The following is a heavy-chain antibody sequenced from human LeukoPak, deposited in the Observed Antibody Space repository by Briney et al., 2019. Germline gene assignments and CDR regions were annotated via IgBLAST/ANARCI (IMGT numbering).Heavy chain of an antibody. CDR2: IIPIFGKA. J-gene: IGHJ4*02. Sequence: SVKVSCRASGGTFSSYAISWVRQAPGQRLEWMGGIIPIFGKANYAQKFQGRVTITADKSPSTAYMELSSLRSEGTAVYYCARPHSCYGSGMGYFDYWGQGTLVTVSS. CDR3: ARPHSCYGSGMGYFDY. D-gene: IGHD3-10*01. V-gene: IGHV1-69*06. CDR1: GGTFSSYA.